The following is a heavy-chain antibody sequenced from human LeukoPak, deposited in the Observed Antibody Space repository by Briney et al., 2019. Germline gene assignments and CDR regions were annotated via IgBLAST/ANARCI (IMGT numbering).Heavy chain of an antibody. CDR1: GYKFTDFF. D-gene: IGHD1-14*01. V-gene: IGHV1-69-2*01. CDR3: ARGEGMFDY. CDR2: VDPADGDT. Sequence: GASVKISCKTSGYKFTDFFIHWVQQAPGKGLEWMGRVDPADGDTGYAQRFSGRVTITTDTSTDTAYMELSTLTSEDTAVYYCARGEGMFDYWGQGTQVIVSS. J-gene: IGHJ4*02.